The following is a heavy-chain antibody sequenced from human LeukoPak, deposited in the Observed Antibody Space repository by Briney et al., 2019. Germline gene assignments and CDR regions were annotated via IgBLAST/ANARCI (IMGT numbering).Heavy chain of an antibody. Sequence: PSETLSLIWTGSGGSISSSSYYCGWIRQPPGKGLEWIGSIYYSGSTYYNPSLKSRVTISVDTSKNQFSLKLSSVTAADTAVYYCARHENYHDSSGYYPPYYFDYWGQGTLVTVSS. V-gene: IGHV4-39*01. CDR3: ARHENYHDSSGYYPPYYFDY. CDR2: IYYSGST. D-gene: IGHD3-22*01. CDR1: GGSISSSSYY. J-gene: IGHJ4*02.